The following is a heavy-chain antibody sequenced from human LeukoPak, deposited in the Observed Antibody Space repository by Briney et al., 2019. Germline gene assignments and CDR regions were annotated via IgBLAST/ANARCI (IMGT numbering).Heavy chain of an antibody. V-gene: IGHV3-23*01. CDR1: GFTFSSYA. J-gene: IGHJ4*02. CDR3: ARPRGSYFLYYFDY. D-gene: IGHD1-26*01. Sequence: GGSLRLSCAASGFTFSSYAMSWVRQAPGKGLEWVSAISGSGGSTYYADSVKGRFTISRDNSKNTLYLQMNSLRAEDTAVYYCARPRGSYFLYYFDYWGQGTMVTVSS. CDR2: ISGSGGST.